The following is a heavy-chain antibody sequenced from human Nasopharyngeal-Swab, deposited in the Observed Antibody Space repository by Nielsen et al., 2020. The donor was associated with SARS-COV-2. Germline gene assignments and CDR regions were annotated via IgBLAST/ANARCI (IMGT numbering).Heavy chain of an antibody. CDR3: ARAGSSSWYHFDY. Sequence: GGSLRLSCAASGFTFSSYTMHWVRQAPGKGLEWVAVISYDGSNKYYADSVKGRFTISRDNSKNTLYLQMSSLRVEDTAVYYCARAGSSSWYHFDYWGQGTLVTVSS. CDR1: GFTFSSYT. D-gene: IGHD6-13*01. V-gene: IGHV3-30-3*01. CDR2: ISYDGSNK. J-gene: IGHJ4*02.